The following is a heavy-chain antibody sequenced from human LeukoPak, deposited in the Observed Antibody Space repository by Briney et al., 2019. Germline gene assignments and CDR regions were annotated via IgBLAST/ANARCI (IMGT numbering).Heavy chain of an antibody. CDR3: ARPRGCGSSRCNNFDY. CDR1: GFAFSGYS. J-gene: IGHJ4*02. D-gene: IGHD2-2*01. Sequence: GGSLRLSCAVSGFAFSGYSMSWVRQAPGKGLEWVAKMNEYGSEIFYLDSVKGRFTISGDNAKNSLYLQMNSLRAEDTAVYYCARPRGCGSSRCNNFDYWGQGTLVTVSS. CDR2: MNEYGSEI. V-gene: IGHV3-7*01.